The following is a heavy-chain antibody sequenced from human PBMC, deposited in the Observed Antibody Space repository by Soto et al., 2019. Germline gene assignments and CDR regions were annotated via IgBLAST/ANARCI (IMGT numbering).Heavy chain of an antibody. J-gene: IGHJ4*02. CDR1: GGTFSSYA. Sequence: ASVKVSCKASGGTFSSYAISWVRQAPGQGLEWMGGIIPIFGTANYAQKFQGRVAITADESTSTAYMELSSLRSEDTAVYYCARDRGGYSYSYFDYWGQGTLVTVSS. V-gene: IGHV1-69*13. CDR3: ARDRGGYSYSYFDY. CDR2: IIPIFGTA. D-gene: IGHD5-18*01.